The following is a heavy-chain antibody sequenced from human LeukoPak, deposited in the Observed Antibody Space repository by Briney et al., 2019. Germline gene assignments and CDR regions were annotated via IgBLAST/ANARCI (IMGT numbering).Heavy chain of an antibody. D-gene: IGHD6-6*01. CDR2: INHSGST. CDR1: GGSFSGYY. J-gene: IGHJ5*02. CDR3: ARDPHSSSPGWFDP. Sequence: KPSETLSLTCAVYGGSFSGYYWSWIRQPPGKGLEWIGEINHSGSTNHNPSLKSRVTISVDTSKNQFSLKLSSVTAADTAVYYCARDPHSSSPGWFDPWGQGTLVTVSS. V-gene: IGHV4-34*01.